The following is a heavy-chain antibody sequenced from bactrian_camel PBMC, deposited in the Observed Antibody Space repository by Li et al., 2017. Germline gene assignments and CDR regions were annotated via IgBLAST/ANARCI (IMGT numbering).Heavy chain of an antibody. D-gene: IGHD1*01. CDR3: AADLVTDEPSLVEREYYY. J-gene: IGHJ4*01. CDR1: GLIYSRYY. V-gene: IGHV3S53*01. CDR2: ITTGDHE. Sequence: HVQLVESGGRSVQTGGSLRLSCTVSGLIYSRYYMGWFRQAPGNEREGVAGITTGDHERYANSVKGRFTISRDNAKNTLYLQMDGLKPEDTATYYCAADLVTDEPSLVEREYYYWGQGTQVTVS.